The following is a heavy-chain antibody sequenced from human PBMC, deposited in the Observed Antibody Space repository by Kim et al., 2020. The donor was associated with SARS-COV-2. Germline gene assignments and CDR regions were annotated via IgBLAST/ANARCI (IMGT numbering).Heavy chain of an antibody. CDR3: ERGLGGDLSPYFDS. CDR1: GGSISSYY. D-gene: IGHD3-10*01. V-gene: IGHV4-4*07. CDR2: IYTSGSG. J-gene: IGHJ4*02. Sequence: SETLSLTCTVSGGSISSYYWNWIRQPAGKGLGWVGHIYTSGSGKYNPSLKSRVTMSVDTSKNQFSLKLRSGTAADTAADYCERGLGGDLSPYFDSWGQG.